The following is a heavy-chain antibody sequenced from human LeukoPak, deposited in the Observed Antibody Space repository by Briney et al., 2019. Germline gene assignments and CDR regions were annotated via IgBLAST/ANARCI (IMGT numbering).Heavy chain of an antibody. Sequence: GGSLRLSCAASGFTVSSNYMSWVRQAPGKGLQWVSVIYSGSRPYYLDSVEGRFFISRDFVKNTVFLQMNSLRVEDTALYYCARDSPSSDALDIWGQGTMVTVAS. D-gene: IGHD2-2*01. J-gene: IGHJ3*02. V-gene: IGHV3-66*01. CDR2: IYSGSRP. CDR1: GFTVSSNY. CDR3: ARDSPSSDALDI.